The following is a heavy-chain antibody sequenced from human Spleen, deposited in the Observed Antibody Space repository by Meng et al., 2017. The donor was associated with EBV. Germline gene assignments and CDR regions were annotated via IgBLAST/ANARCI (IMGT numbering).Heavy chain of an antibody. V-gene: IGHV4-39*07. D-gene: IGHD5-18*01. CDR3: ARDRGDTNAYDFDY. CDR2: MSYGGNT. CDR1: GDSISRSDYY. Sequence: QVQLRDSGPGLVKPLGTLSLSCSVSGDSISRSDYYWGWIRQPPGKGLEWIGSMSYGGNTYYKPSLKSRVTISVDTSKNQISLQLSSVTAADTAVYYCARDRGDTNAYDFDYWGQGTLVTVS. J-gene: IGHJ4*02.